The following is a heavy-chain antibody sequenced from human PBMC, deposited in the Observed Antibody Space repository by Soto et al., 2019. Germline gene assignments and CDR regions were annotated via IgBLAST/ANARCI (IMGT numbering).Heavy chain of an antibody. CDR3: ARDRQYCSSTTCYTPGY. V-gene: IGHV3-30*04. J-gene: IGHJ4*02. CDR1: GFAFSNYA. D-gene: IGHD2-2*02. Sequence: PGGSLRLSCAASGFAFSNYAMQWVRQAPGKGLEWVAVMSSDGYSKYYADSVRGRFIISRDSSKNTLYLQMNSLSNEDTAVYYCARDRQYCSSTTCYTPGYWGQGTLVTVSS. CDR2: MSSDGYSK.